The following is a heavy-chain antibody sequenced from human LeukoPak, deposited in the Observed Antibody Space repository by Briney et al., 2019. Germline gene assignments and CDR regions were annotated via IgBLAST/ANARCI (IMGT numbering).Heavy chain of an antibody. Sequence: GASVKVSCKASGYTFTGYYMHWVRQAPGQGLEWMGWINPNSGGTNYAQKFQGRVTMTRDTSISTAYMALSRLRSDDTAVYYCARGDYYDSSGYSPRFAPWGQGTLVTVSS. J-gene: IGHJ5*02. V-gene: IGHV1-2*02. D-gene: IGHD3-22*01. CDR1: GYTFTGYY. CDR2: INPNSGGT. CDR3: ARGDYYDSSGYSPRFAP.